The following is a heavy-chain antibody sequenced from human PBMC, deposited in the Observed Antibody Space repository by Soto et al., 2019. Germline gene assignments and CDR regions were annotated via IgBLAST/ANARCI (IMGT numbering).Heavy chain of an antibody. CDR1: GFTFRTYT. Sequence: GGSLRLSCISSGFTFRTYTMNWVRQAPGKGLEWVSGIRGFSPYTFYAESVKGRFTISRDNAKNSLYLQMDSLRAEDTAVYYCARDRGHGAHDYYYNAMDVWGQGTTVTVSS. J-gene: IGHJ6*02. V-gene: IGHV3-21*01. CDR3: ARDRGHGAHDYYYNAMDV. CDR2: IRGFSPYT. D-gene: IGHD3-10*01.